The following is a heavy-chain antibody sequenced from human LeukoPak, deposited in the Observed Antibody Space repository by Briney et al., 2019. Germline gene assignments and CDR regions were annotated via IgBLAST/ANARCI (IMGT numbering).Heavy chain of an antibody. D-gene: IGHD3-22*01. CDR1: GGSVSNHY. CDR2: INRSGST. CDR3: ARTNYYDSSGYYSLDY. J-gene: IGHJ4*02. Sequence: PSETLSLTCTVSGGSVSNHYWTWIRQPPGKGLEWIGEINRSGSTNYNPSLKSRVTISVDTSKNHFSLKLSSVTAADTAVYYCARTNYYDSSGYYSLDYWGQGTLVTVSS. V-gene: IGHV4-34*01.